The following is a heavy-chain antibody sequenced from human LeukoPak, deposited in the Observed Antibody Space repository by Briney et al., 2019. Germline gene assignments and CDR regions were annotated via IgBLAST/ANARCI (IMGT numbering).Heavy chain of an antibody. CDR2: IYYSGST. CDR3: ARRLGTMVRERFDP. V-gene: IGHV4-39*07. CDR1: GGSISSSSYY. J-gene: IGHJ5*02. D-gene: IGHD3-10*01. Sequence: PSETLSLTCTVSGGSISSSSYYWGWIRQPPGKGLEWIGSIYYSGSTYYNPSLKSRVTISVDTSKNQFSLKLSSVTAADTAVYYCARRLGTMVRERFDPWGQGTLVTVSS.